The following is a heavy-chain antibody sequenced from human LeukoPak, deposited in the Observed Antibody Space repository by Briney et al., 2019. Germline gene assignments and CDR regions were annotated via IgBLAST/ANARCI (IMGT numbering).Heavy chain of an antibody. CDR3: ARDFGQVGAGPGY. Sequence: ASVKVSCKASGYIFTSYGISWVRQAAGHGLEWMGWISAYNGNTNYSQKLQGRVTMTTDTSTSSAYMELRSLRSDDTAVYDCARDFGQVGAGPGYWGQGTLVTVSS. J-gene: IGHJ4*02. CDR1: GYIFTSYG. D-gene: IGHD1-26*01. CDR2: ISAYNGNT. V-gene: IGHV1-18*01.